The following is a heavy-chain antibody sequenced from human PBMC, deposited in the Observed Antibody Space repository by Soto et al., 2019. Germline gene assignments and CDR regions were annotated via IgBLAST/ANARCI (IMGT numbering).Heavy chain of an antibody. D-gene: IGHD5-12*01. J-gene: IGHJ4*02. CDR1: GGSISSYY. V-gene: IGHV4-59*01. CDR2: IYYSGST. CDR3: ARVGRLRFPPDPPDY. Sequence: SETLSLTCTVSGGSISSYYWSWIRQPPGKGLEWIGYIYYSGSTNYNPSLKSRVTISVDTSKNQFSLKLSSVTAADTAVYYCARVGRLRFPPDPPDYWGQGTLVTVSS.